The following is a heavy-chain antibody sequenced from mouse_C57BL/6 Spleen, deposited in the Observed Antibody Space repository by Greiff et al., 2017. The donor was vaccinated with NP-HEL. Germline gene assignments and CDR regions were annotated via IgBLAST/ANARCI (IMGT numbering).Heavy chain of an antibody. CDR2: INPGSGGT. V-gene: IGHV1-54*01. J-gene: IGHJ3*01. CDR3: AKEGDYAWFAY. CDR1: GYAFTNYL. Sequence: QVQLQQSGAELVRPGPSVKVSCKASGYAFTNYLIEWVKQRPGQGLEWIGVINPGSGGTNYNEKFKGKATLTADKSSSTAYMQLSSLTSEDSAVYFCAKEGDYAWFAYWGQGTLVTVSA. D-gene: IGHD2-4*01.